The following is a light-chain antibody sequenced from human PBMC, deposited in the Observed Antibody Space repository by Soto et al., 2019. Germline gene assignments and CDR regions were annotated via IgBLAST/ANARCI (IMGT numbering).Light chain of an antibody. CDR3: HQYNNWPPT. J-gene: IGKJ1*01. Sequence: EIVMTQSPATLSVSPGERATFSCRASQSVSSNLAWHQQKPGQAPRVLIYAASTRATGIPARFSGSGSGTEFTLTISSLQSEDFAVYYCHQYNNWPPTFGQGTKVEIK. CDR2: AAS. CDR1: QSVSSN. V-gene: IGKV3-15*01.